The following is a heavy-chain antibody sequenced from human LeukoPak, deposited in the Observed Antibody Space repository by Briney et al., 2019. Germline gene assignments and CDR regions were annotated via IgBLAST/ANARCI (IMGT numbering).Heavy chain of an antibody. CDR3: ARERRYFDWLLSTHYYYYYMDV. J-gene: IGHJ6*03. CDR2: IYSGGST. D-gene: IGHD3-9*01. Sequence: SGGSLRLSCAASGFTVSSNYMSWVRQAPGKGLEWVSVIYSGGSTYYADSVKGRFTISRDNSKNTLYLQMNSLRAEDTAVYYCARERRYFDWLLSTHYYYYYMDVWGKGTTVTISS. CDR1: GFTVSSNY. V-gene: IGHV3-66*01.